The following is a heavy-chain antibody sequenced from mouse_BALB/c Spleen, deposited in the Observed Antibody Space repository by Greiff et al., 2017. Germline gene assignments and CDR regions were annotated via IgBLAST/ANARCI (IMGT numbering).Heavy chain of an antibody. V-gene: IGHV10-1*02. CDR1: GFTFNTYA. Sequence: EVQGVESGGGLVQPKGSLKLSCAASGFTFNTYAMNWVRQAPGKGLEWVARIRSKSNNYATYYADSVKDRFTISRDDSQSMLYLQMNNLKTEDTAMYYCVRITTVVGGAMDYWGQGTSVTVSS. J-gene: IGHJ4*01. CDR2: IRSKSNNYAT. CDR3: VRITTVVGGAMDY. D-gene: IGHD1-1*01.